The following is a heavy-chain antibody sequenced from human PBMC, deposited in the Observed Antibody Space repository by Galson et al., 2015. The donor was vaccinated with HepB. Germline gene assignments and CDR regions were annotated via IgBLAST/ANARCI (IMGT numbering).Heavy chain of an antibody. J-gene: IGHJ4*02. CDR1: GGSISSYY. CDR3: ARHEYQLTSLDY. Sequence: LSLTCTVSGGSISSYYWSWIRQPPGKGLEWIGYIYYSGSTNYNPSLKSRVTISVDTSKNQFSLKLSSVTAADTAVYYCARHEYQLTSLDYWGQGTLVTVSS. CDR2: IYYSGST. D-gene: IGHD2-2*01. V-gene: IGHV4-59*01.